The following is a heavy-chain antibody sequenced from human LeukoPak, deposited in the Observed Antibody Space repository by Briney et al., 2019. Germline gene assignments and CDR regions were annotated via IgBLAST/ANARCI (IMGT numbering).Heavy chain of an antibody. V-gene: IGHV4-38-2*02. CDR1: GYSISSGYY. CDR3: ARDAASYSSGYYRFDY. CDR2: IYHSGST. D-gene: IGHD3-22*01. J-gene: IGHJ4*02. Sequence: PSETLSLTCTVSGYSISSGYYWGWIRQPPGKGLEWIGSIYHSGSTYYNPSLKSRVTISVDTSKNQFSLKLSSVTAADTAVYYCARDAASYSSGYYRFDYWGQGTLVTVSS.